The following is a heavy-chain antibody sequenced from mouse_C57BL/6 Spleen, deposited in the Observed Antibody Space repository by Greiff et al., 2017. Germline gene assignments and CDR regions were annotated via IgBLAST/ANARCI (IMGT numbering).Heavy chain of an antibody. CDR2: ISDGGSYT. D-gene: IGHD2-2*01. CDR3: ARDGGLLDY. J-gene: IGHJ2*01. V-gene: IGHV5-4*01. CDR1: GFTFSSYA. Sequence: DVKLVESGGGLVKPGGSLKLSCAASGFTFSSYALSWVRQTPEKRLEWVATISDGGSYTYYPDNVKGRFTISRDNAKNNLYLQMSHLKSEDTAMYYCARDGGLLDYWGQGTTLTVSS.